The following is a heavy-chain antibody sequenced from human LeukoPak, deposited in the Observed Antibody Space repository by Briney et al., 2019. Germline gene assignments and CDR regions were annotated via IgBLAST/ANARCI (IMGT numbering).Heavy chain of an antibody. J-gene: IGHJ6*03. D-gene: IGHD2/OR15-2a*01. CDR1: GGTFSSYA. Sequence: SAKVSCKASGGTFSSYAISWVRQAPGQGLEWMGGIIPIFGTANYAQKFQGRVTITTDESTSTAYMELSSLSSEDTAVYYCARGDYFRGLYYMDVWGKGTTVTVSS. CDR3: ARGDYFRGLYYMDV. V-gene: IGHV1-69*05. CDR2: IIPIFGTA.